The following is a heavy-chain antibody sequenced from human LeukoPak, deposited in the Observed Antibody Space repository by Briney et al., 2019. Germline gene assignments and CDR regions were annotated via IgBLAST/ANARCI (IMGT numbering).Heavy chain of an antibody. CDR3: ARARYGDPYYFDY. D-gene: IGHD4-17*01. J-gene: IGHJ4*02. CDR2: IYDSGST. V-gene: IGHV4-34*09. Sequence: SETLSLTCAVYGGPFSGYYWSWIRQLPVKGLEWIGYIYDSGSTYYIPSLKSRLRISVDTAKNQFSLKLSSVTAADTAVYYCARARYGDPYYFDYWGQGTLVTVSS. CDR1: GGPFSGYY.